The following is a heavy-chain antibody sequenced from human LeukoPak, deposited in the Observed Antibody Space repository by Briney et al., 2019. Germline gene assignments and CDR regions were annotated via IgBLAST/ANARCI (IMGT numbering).Heavy chain of an antibody. CDR2: INPSGGST. J-gene: IGHJ4*02. Sequence: ASVKVSCKASGYTFTSYYMHWVRQAPGQGLEWMGIINPSGGSTSYAQKFQGRVAMTRDTSTSTVYMELSRLRSEDTAVYYCARGPTYCGGGSCSFFDYWGQGTLVTVSS. CDR1: GYTFTSYY. V-gene: IGHV1-46*01. D-gene: IGHD2-15*01. CDR3: ARGPTYCGGGSCSFFDY.